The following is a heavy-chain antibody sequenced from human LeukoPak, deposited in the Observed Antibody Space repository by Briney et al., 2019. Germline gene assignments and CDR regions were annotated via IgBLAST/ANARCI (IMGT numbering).Heavy chain of an antibody. V-gene: IGHV3-7*01. D-gene: IGHD5-24*01. CDR3: AREHYEGWLQFRYFEN. CDR2: IKQDGSEK. J-gene: IGHJ4*02. Sequence: GGSLRLSCAASGFIFSNYWMTWVRQAPGKGLEWVANIKQDGSEKYYVDSVKGRFTISRDNTKNSLYLQMDSLRAEDTAVYYCAREHYEGWLQFRYFENWGQGTLVTASS. CDR1: GFIFSNYW.